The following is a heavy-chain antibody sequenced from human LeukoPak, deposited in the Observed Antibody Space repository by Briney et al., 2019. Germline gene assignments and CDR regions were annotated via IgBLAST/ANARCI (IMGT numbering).Heavy chain of an antibody. CDR1: GLTFENYS. V-gene: IGHV3-21*01. CDR2: ISSGSSYM. J-gene: IGHJ2*01. CDR3: ARAYSSSYYVYWYFDL. Sequence: GGSLRLSCTASGLTFENYSLAWVRHAPGKGLEWVSSISSGSSYMYYTDSVKGRFTISRDNAKNSVYLQMSNLRAEDTAVYYCARAYSSSYYVYWYFDLWGRGTLVTVSS. D-gene: IGHD6-13*01.